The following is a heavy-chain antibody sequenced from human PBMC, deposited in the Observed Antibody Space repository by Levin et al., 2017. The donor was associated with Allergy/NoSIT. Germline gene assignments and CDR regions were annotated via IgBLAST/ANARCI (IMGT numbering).Heavy chain of an antibody. CDR1: GFTFSSYW. V-gene: IGHV3-7*01. D-gene: IGHD5-12*01. CDR3: ARYDMVARLDY. CDR2: IKQDGSEK. Sequence: GESLKISCAASGFTFSSYWMSWVRQAPGKGLEWVANIKQDGSEKYYVDSVKGRFTISRDNAKNSLYLQMNSLRAEDTAVYYCARYDMVARLDYWGQGTLVTVSS. J-gene: IGHJ4*02.